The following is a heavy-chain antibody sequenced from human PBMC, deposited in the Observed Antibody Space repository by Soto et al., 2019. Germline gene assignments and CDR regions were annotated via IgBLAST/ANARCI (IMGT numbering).Heavy chain of an antibody. Sequence: GSLRLACAASGXTFSSYEMNWVRQAPGKGLEWLSYISGSGTIILYADSLKGRFKIYRDNAKNSLYLQMNSLRVADTAVYYCERDWDFWIDLYGSDAFDLWGQGTMVTVSS. D-gene: IGHD3-3*01. CDR3: ERDWDFWIDLYGSDAFDL. CDR2: ISGSGTII. CDR1: GXTFSSYE. V-gene: IGHV3-48*03. J-gene: IGHJ3*01.